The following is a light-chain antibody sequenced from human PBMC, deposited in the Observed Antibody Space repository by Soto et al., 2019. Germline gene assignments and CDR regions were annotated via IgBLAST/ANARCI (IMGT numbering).Light chain of an antibody. Sequence: IVMTQSPLSLPVTPGEPASISCRSSESLLHSNGYNYLDWYLQKPGQSPQLLIYLGSNRSSGVPDRFSGSGSGTDFTLKISRVEAEDVGVYYCMQALQTPWTFGQGTTGDIK. J-gene: IGKJ1*01. CDR3: MQALQTPWT. V-gene: IGKV2-28*01. CDR1: ESLLHSNGYNY. CDR2: LGS.